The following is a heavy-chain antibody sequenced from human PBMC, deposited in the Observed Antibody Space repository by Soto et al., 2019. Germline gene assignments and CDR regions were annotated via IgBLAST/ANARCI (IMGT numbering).Heavy chain of an antibody. CDR2: IYYSGST. D-gene: IGHD6-19*01. J-gene: IGHJ6*03. V-gene: IGHV4-59*08. CDR3: ARQSRRTIAVAGFQDAPRSYYYYYMDV. CDR1: AGSISGYY. Sequence: SETLSLTCTVSAGSISGYYWSWIRQPPGKGLEWIGYIYYSGSTNYNPSLKSRVTISVDTSKNQFSRKLSSVTAADTAVYYCARQSRRTIAVAGFQDAPRSYYYYYMDVWGKGTTVTVSS.